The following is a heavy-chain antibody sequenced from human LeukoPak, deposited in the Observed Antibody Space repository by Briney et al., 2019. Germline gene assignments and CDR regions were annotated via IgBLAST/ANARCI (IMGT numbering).Heavy chain of an antibody. CDR2: ISSSSYI. D-gene: IGHD3-16*02. Sequence: GGSLRLSCAASGFTFSDYYMSWIRQAPGKGLEWVSSISSSSYIYYADSVKGRFTISRDNAKNSLYLQMNSLRAEDTAVYYCARDIVPDWGQGTMVTVSS. CDR3: ARDIVPD. V-gene: IGHV3-69-1*01. J-gene: IGHJ3*01. CDR1: GFTFSDYY.